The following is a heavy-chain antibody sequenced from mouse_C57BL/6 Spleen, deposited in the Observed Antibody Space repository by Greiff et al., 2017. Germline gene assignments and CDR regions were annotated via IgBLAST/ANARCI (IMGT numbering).Heavy chain of an antibody. CDR3: ARSLYDYDGRPFDY. D-gene: IGHD2-4*01. CDR2: INPNNGGT. V-gene: IGHV1-26*01. CDR1: GYTFTDYY. Sequence: EVQLQQSGPELVKPGASVKISCKASGYTFTDYYMNWVKQSHGKSLEWIGDINPNNGGTSYNQKFKGKATLTVDKSSSTAYMELRSLTSEDSAVYYCARSLYDYDGRPFDYWGQGTTLTVSS. J-gene: IGHJ2*01.